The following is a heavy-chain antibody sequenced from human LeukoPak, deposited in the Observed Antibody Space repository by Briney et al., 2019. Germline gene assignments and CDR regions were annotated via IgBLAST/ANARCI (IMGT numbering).Heavy chain of an antibody. CDR2: IYTSGIT. CDR1: GGSISSYY. CDR3: ARYGSYDAFDI. D-gene: IGHD1-26*01. V-gene: IGHV4-4*07. J-gene: IGHJ3*02. Sequence: KPSATLSLTCTVSGGSISSYYWSWIRQPAGKGLEWIGSIYTSGITHYNPALKSRVTMSVDTSKNQFSLKLSSVTAADTAVYYCARYGSYDAFDIWGQGTMVTVSS.